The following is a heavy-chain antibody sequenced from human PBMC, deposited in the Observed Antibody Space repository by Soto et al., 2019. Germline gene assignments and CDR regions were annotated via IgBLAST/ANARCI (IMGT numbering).Heavy chain of an antibody. CDR1: GFIFRNYA. CDR3: AKDVDTVGLSDGSGYFDL. Sequence: EVQLLESGGGWVQPGGSLRLSCEASGFIFRNYAMSWVRQAPGKGLEWVSSISGSGVGTYYADSVQGRFTISRDNSTNTLFLQLSSLRAEDTALYYCAKDVDTVGLSDGSGYFDLWGQGALVTVSS. V-gene: IGHV3-23*01. D-gene: IGHD3-22*01. J-gene: IGHJ4*02. CDR2: ISGSGVGT.